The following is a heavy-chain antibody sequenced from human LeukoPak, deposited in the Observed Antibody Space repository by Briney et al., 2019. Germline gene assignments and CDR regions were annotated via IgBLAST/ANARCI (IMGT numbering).Heavy chain of an antibody. V-gene: IGHV3-48*01. D-gene: IGHD1-26*01. J-gene: IGHJ4*02. Sequence: PGGSLRLSCAASGFTFSIYSMNWVRQAPGRGLEWVSYISGRSSTIYYADSVKGRFTISRDNAKSSMYLQMNSLRAEDTAVYYCARDRLKSGSYYFDYWGQGTLVTVSS. CDR1: GFTFSIYS. CDR3: ARDRLKSGSYYFDY. CDR2: ISGRSSTI.